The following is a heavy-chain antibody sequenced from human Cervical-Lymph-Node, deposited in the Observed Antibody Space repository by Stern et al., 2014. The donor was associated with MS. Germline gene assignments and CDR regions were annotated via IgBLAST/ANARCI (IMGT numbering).Heavy chain of an antibody. V-gene: IGHV2-26*01. Sequence: QVTLKESGPVLVKPTETLTLTCTVSGFSLSNARMGVSWIRQPPGKALEWLAPLFPNDEKSYRTSLKSRLTISKDPSKSQVVLTVTNMDPVDTATYYCARMSGSILYAWANYFDYWGQGILVIVSS. CDR1: GFSLSNARMG. D-gene: IGHD3-16*01. CDR2: LFPNDEK. J-gene: IGHJ4*02. CDR3: ARMSGSILYAWANYFDY.